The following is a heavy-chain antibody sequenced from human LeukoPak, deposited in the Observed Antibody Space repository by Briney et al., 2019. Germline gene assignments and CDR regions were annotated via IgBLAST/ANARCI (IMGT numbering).Heavy chain of an antibody. CDR3: ARLGFWSGYYTSYVAY. V-gene: IGHV4-59*01. Sequence: PSETLSLTCTVSGGSISSYYWSWIRQPPGKGLEWIGYIYYSGSTNYNPSLKSRVTISVDTSKNQFSLKLSSATAADTAVYYCARLGFWSGYYTSYVAYWGQETLVTVSS. D-gene: IGHD3-3*01. CDR1: GGSISSYY. J-gene: IGHJ4*02. CDR2: IYYSGST.